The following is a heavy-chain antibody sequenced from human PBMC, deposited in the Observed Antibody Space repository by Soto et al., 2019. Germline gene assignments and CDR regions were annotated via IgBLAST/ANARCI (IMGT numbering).Heavy chain of an antibody. CDR1: GGTFSSYT. CDR2: IIPILGIA. V-gene: IGHV1-69*02. Sequence: QVQLVQSGAEVKKPGSSVKVSCKASGGTFSSYTISWVRQAPGQGLEWMGRIIPILGIANYAQKFQGRVTITADKSTSTAYMELSSLRSEDTAVYYCARTPPAYGSGTSNYYYYYGMDVWGQGTTVTVSS. J-gene: IGHJ6*02. CDR3: ARTPPAYGSGTSNYYYYYGMDV. D-gene: IGHD3-10*01.